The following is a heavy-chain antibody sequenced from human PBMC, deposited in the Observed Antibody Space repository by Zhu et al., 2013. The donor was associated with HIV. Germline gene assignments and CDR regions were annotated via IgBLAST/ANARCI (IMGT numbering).Heavy chain of an antibody. J-gene: IGHJ4*02. CDR3: ATATGTTDFDY. CDR2: VSGYTGYT. D-gene: IGHD1-7*01. Sequence: QVQLVQSGTEVRKPGASVKVSCKTSGYTFISSGISWVRQAPGHGLEWMGWVSGYTGYTNIAQKFQGRVTMTTDSSTSTAYMELRSLTSDDTAVYYCATATGTTDFDYWGQGTLVTVSS. V-gene: IGHV1-18*04. CDR1: GYTFISSG.